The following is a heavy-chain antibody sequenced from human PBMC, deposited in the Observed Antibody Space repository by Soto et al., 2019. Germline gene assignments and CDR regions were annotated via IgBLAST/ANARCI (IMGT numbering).Heavy chain of an antibody. Sequence: GGSLRLSCAASGFTFNSYAMTWVRQAPGRGLDWVSTITASGGPTYYTDSVKGRFTISRDNSLNTLYLQMNSLRAEDTALYYCVKDYPMSHIAESRTFFDYWGQGTLVTVSS. CDR3: VKDYPMSHIAESRTFFDY. CDR1: GFTFNSYA. J-gene: IGHJ4*02. CDR2: ITASGGPT. D-gene: IGHD6-19*01. V-gene: IGHV3-23*01.